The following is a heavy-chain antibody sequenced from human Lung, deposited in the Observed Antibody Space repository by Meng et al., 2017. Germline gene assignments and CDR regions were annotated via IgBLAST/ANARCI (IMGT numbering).Heavy chain of an antibody. J-gene: IGHJ4*02. CDR3: ARGPTTMAHDFDY. CDR1: GGSFSDYY. Sequence: QVRLQQWGAGLCKPSETLSLTCVVSGGSFSDYYWSWIRQPPGKGLEWIGEINHSGSTNYNPSLESRATISVDTSQNNLSLKLSSVTAADSAVYYCARGPTTMAHDFDYWGQGTLVTVSS. CDR2: INHSGST. V-gene: IGHV4-34*01. D-gene: IGHD4-11*01.